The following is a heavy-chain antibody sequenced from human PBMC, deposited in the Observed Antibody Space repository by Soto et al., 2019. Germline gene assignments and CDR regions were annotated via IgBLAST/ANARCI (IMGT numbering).Heavy chain of an antibody. CDR1: GGTFSSYP. CDR3: ARVSITIFGVVINPDYYYYGMDV. J-gene: IGHJ6*02. Sequence: SMNVSCKRSGGTFSSYPISRVRHAPGQGVAWMGGIIPIFGTANYAQKFQGRVTITADESTSTAYMELSSLRSEDTAVYYCARVSITIFGVVINPDYYYYGMDVWGQGTTVTVSS. D-gene: IGHD3-3*01. CDR2: IIPIFGTA. V-gene: IGHV1-69*13.